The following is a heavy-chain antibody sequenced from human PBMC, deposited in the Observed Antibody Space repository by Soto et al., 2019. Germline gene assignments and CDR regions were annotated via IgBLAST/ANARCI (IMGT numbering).Heavy chain of an antibody. D-gene: IGHD2-15*01. CDR2: ISAHNGNT. J-gene: IGHJ4*02. CDR3: ARVWYGDY. V-gene: IGHV1-18*01. CDR1: GYTFTTYG. Sequence: QVHLVQSGAEVKKPGASVKVSCKGSGYTFTTYGITWVRQAPGQGLEWMGWISAHNGNTNYAQKLQGRVTVTRDTYTSTAYMELRSLRSDDTAVYYCARVWYGDYWGQGALVTVSS.